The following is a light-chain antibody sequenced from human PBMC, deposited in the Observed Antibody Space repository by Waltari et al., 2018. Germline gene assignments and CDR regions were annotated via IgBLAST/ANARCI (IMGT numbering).Light chain of an antibody. CDR2: KVS. CDR3: SSYTTSNAPGV. V-gene: IGLV2-14*01. J-gene: IGLJ1*01. CDR1: DSAVGADNF. Sequence: QSALTQPASVPGSPGQSITISCTGTDSAVGADNFVSWYRQHPSKAPPLIIYKVSERPPGIFARFSASKSDNTASLTISGLQADDEAVYYCSSYTTSNAPGVFGTGTKVTVL.